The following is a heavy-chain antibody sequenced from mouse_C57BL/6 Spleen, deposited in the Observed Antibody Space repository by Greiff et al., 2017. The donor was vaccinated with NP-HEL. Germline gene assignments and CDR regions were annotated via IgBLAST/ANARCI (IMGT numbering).Heavy chain of an antibody. CDR3: ATNWALMDY. CDR2: ISSGSSTI. J-gene: IGHJ4*01. D-gene: IGHD4-1*02. CDR1: GFTFSDYG. Sequence: DVKLVESGGGLVKPGGSLKLSCAASGFTFSDYGMHWVRQAPEKGLEWVAYISSGSSTIYYADTVKGRFTISRDNAKNTRFLQMTSLRSEDTAMYYCATNWALMDYGGQGPSVTVSS. V-gene: IGHV5-17*01.